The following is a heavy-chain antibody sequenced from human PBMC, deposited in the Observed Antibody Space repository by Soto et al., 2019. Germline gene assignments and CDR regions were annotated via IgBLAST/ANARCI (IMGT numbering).Heavy chain of an antibody. D-gene: IGHD2-15*01. CDR2: VSHSGGA. CDR1: GDSISDDF. Sequence: SETLSLTCAVSGDSISDDFWGWVRQPPGKGLEWIGYVSHSGGAKYNPSLNSRVTISVDTSKNQFSLHMTSVTAADTAIYYCARHVLGSCDGNNCPWHFDHWGQGALVTVSS. CDR3: ARHVLGSCDGNNCPWHFDH. V-gene: IGHV4-59*08. J-gene: IGHJ4*02.